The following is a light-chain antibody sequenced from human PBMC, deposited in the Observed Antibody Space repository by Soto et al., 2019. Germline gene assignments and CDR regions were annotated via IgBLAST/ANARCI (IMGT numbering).Light chain of an antibody. J-gene: IGKJ2*01. CDR3: MQALQTPTYT. CDR1: QSPLHSNGYNY. V-gene: IGKV2-28*01. Sequence: DIVMHQSPLSLPVTPGEPASISCRSSQSPLHSNGYNYLERYLQKPGQSPQLLIYLGSNRASGAPDRFSGSGLGTDFALDISRVEAEDVGVYYCMQALQTPTYTFGQGTKLEI. CDR2: LGS.